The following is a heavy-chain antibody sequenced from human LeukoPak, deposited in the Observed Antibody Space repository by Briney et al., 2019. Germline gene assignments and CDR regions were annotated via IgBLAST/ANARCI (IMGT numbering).Heavy chain of an antibody. CDR2: IIPIFGTA. J-gene: IGHJ4*02. V-gene: IGHV1-69*13. Sequence: ASVKVSCKASGGTFSSYAISWVRQAPGQGPEWMGGIIPIFGTANYAQKFQGRVTITADESTSTAYMELSSLRSEDTAVYYCARVPYYYDSSGYSPIDYWGQGTLVTVSS. D-gene: IGHD3-22*01. CDR3: ARVPYYYDSSGYSPIDY. CDR1: GGTFSSYA.